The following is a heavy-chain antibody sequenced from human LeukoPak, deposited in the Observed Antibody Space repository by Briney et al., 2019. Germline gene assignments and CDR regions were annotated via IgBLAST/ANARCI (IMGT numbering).Heavy chain of an antibody. D-gene: IGHD6-19*01. CDR1: GFTFSSYG. V-gene: IGHV3-30*18. Sequence: GGSLRLSCAASGFTFSSYGMHWVRQAPGKGLEWVAVISYDGSNKYYADSVKGRFTISRDNSKNTLYLQMNSLRAEDTAVYYCAKGAAWLVYFDYWGQGTLVTVSS. CDR2: ISYDGSNK. CDR3: AKGAAWLVYFDY. J-gene: IGHJ4*02.